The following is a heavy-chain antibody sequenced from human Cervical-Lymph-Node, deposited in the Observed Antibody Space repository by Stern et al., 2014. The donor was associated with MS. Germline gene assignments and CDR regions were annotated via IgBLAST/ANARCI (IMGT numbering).Heavy chain of an antibody. D-gene: IGHD3-16*01. Sequence: VQLVESGGGVVHPGTSLRLSCAASGFTFSGYCMHWVRQAPGKGLEWVALISKDGTNKYYADFVKGRFTISRDNSKNTLYLQLSSLSPEDTAVYYCAKDAYHAAFDNGGQGALVTVSS. CDR3: AKDAYHAAFDN. J-gene: IGHJ4*02. CDR2: ISKDGTNK. V-gene: IGHV3-30*18. CDR1: GFTFSGYC.